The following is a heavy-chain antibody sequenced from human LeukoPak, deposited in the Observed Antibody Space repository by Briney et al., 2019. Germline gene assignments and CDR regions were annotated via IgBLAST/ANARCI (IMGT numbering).Heavy chain of an antibody. Sequence: GGSLRLSCSASGFNFRKTWMQWVRQAPGKGLVWVSQINDDGKTTGYADSVKGRFTVSRDNGKNTLYLHMKSLRAEDTAVYYCARDVSYGRMDVWGQGTTVIVSS. CDR2: INDDGKTT. V-gene: IGHV3-74*01. CDR1: GFNFRKTW. CDR3: ARDVSYGRMDV. D-gene: IGHD4-17*01. J-gene: IGHJ6*02.